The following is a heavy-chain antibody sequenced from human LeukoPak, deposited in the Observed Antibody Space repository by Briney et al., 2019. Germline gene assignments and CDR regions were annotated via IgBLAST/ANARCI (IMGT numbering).Heavy chain of an antibody. D-gene: IGHD2-2*01. Sequence: ASVKVSCKASGYTFTSYGISWVRQAPGQGLEWMGWMSAYNGNTNYAQKLQGRVTMTTDTSTSTAYMELRSLRSDDTAVYYCARDSIVVVPAAPSSNWFDPWGQGTLVTVSS. J-gene: IGHJ5*02. V-gene: IGHV1-18*01. CDR2: MSAYNGNT. CDR3: ARDSIVVVPAAPSSNWFDP. CDR1: GYTFTSYG.